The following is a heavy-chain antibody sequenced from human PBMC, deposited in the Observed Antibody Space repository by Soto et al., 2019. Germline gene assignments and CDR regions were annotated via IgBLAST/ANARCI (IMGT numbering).Heavy chain of an antibody. V-gene: IGHV1-69*01. D-gene: IGHD6-13*01. Sequence: QVQLVQSGAEVKKPGSSVKVSCKASGGTFSSYAISWVRQAPGQGLEWMGGIIPIFGTANYAQKFQGRVTITADESTSTADMELSSLRSEDTAVYYCARVLEGSSWYSDRWFDPWGQGTLVTVSS. CDR1: GGTFSSYA. J-gene: IGHJ5*02. CDR2: IIPIFGTA. CDR3: ARVLEGSSWYSDRWFDP.